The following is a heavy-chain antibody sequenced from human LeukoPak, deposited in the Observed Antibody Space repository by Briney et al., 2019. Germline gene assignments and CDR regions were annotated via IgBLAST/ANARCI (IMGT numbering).Heavy chain of an antibody. Sequence: GGSLRLSCAASGFTFSSYWMSWVRQAPGKGLEWVAVISYDGSNKYYAGSVKGRFTISRDNSKNTLYLQMNSLRAGDTAVYYYAKTGSLYSSTGGYWGQGTLVTVSS. J-gene: IGHJ4*02. CDR3: AKTGSLYSSTGGY. CDR2: ISYDGSNK. V-gene: IGHV3-30*18. CDR1: GFTFSSYW. D-gene: IGHD6-13*01.